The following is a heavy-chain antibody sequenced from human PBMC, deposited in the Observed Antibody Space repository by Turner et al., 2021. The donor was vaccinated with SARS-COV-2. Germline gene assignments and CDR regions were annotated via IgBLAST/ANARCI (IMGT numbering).Heavy chain of an antibody. Sequence: QLLLQESGPGLVMPSETLSLTCTVSGGSIRSSSYYWGWIRQPPGKGLEWIGNIYDSGSAYYNPSLKSRVTISIDPTKNQFSLKLTSVTAADTAVYYWARLMYTAMDYYGTDVWGQGTTVTVSS. V-gene: IGHV4-39*01. CDR1: GGSIRSSSYY. CDR2: IYDSGSA. J-gene: IGHJ6*02. D-gene: IGHD5-18*01. CDR3: ARLMYTAMDYYGTDV.